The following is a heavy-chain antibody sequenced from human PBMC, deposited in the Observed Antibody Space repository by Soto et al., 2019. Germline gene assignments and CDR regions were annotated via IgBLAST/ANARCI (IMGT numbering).Heavy chain of an antibody. V-gene: IGHV1-18*01. CDR2: ISPYNGNT. CDR1: GYTFTNYG. CDR3: ARDGDRCTSTRCSPWPDTHFDL. J-gene: IGHJ2*01. D-gene: IGHD2-2*01. Sequence: QVQLVQSGDEEKKPGASVKVSCKASGYTFTNYGISWVRQAPGQGLEWMGWISPYNGNTKYPQKLQGRVTMTTDTSTRTSYMELRSLRSDDTAVYFCARDGDRCTSTRCSPWPDTHFDLWGRGTLVTVSS.